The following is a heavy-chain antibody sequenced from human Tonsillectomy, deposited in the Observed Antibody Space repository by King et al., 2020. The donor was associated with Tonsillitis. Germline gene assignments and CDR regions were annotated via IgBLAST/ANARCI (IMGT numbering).Heavy chain of an antibody. D-gene: IGHD3-10*01. CDR2: IYTSGST. J-gene: IGHJ4*02. V-gene: IGHV4-61*02. Sequence: VQLQESGPGLVKPSQTLSLTCTVSGDSISSGSYYWSWIRQPAGKELEWIGRIYTSGSTNYNPSLKGRVNITVDTSENQFSLKLSSVTAADTAVYYCARYTYYYGSGSYYPDSWGQGTLVTVSS. CDR1: GDSISSGSYY. CDR3: ARYTYYYGSGSYYPDS.